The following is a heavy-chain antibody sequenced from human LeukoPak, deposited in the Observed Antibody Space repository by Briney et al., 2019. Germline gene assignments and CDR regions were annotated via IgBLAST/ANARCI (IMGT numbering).Heavy chain of an antibody. CDR2: VKEDGTEK. CDR3: ARGRWSDY. CDR1: GFTFSAYW. V-gene: IGHV3-7*01. Sequence: GGSLRLSCAASGFTFSAYWMTWVRQAPGKGLEWVANVKEDGTEKNYVDSVTGRFTISRDNVKKSLYLEMNSLRVEDTAVYYCARGRWSDYWGQGTQVTVSS. J-gene: IGHJ4*02. D-gene: IGHD5-24*01.